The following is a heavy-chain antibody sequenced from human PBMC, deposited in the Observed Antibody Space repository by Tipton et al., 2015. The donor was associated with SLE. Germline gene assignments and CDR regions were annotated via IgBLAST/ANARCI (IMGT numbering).Heavy chain of an antibody. CDR1: GFTFSSYG. CDR3: AKDPVAARPMGMDV. Sequence: SLRLSCATSGFTFSSYGMHWVRQAPGKGLEWVAVIWYDGSNKYYAESVKGRFTISRDNSKNTLYLQMNSLRAEDTAVYYCAKDPVAARPMGMDVWGQGTTVTVSS. D-gene: IGHD6-6*01. V-gene: IGHV3-33*06. J-gene: IGHJ6*02. CDR2: IWYDGSNK.